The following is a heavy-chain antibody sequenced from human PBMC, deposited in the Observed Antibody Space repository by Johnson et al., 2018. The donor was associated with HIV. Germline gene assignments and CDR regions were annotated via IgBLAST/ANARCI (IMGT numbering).Heavy chain of an antibody. J-gene: IGHJ3*02. V-gene: IGHV3-30*04. CDR1: GFAFSGYA. Sequence: QVQLVESGGGVVQPGRSLRLSCAASGFAFSGYALHWVRQAPGKGLEWVAVISYDGTKKYYADSVKGRSTISRDNFKKTVHLQMNSLRAEDTAVYYCARRRVAGDDAFDMWGQGTMVSVSS. CDR2: ISYDGTKK. CDR3: ARRRVAGDDAFDM. D-gene: IGHD6-19*01.